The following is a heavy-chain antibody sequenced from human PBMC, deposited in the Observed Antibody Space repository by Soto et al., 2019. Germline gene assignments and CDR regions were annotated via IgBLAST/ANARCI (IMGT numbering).Heavy chain of an antibody. J-gene: IGHJ4*02. CDR3: ARDLKGVGGYSSSWYYDY. CDR2: TYYRSKWYN. CDR1: GDSVSSNSAA. D-gene: IGHD6-13*01. V-gene: IGHV6-1*01. Sequence: SQTLSLTCAISGDSVSSNSAAWNWIRQSPSRGLEWLGRTYYRSKWYNDYAVSVKSRITINPDTSKNHFSLQLNSVTPEDTALFYCARDLKGVGGYSSSWYYDYWGQGTLVTVSS.